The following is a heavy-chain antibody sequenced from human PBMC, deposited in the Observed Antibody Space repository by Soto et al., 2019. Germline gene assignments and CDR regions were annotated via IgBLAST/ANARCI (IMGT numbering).Heavy chain of an antibody. CDR1: GDSVSSNSAA. D-gene: IGHD5-12*01. CDR2: TYYRSKWYN. V-gene: IGHV6-1*01. Sequence: SQTLSLTCAISGDSVSSNSAAWNWIRQSPSRGLEWLGRTYYRSKWYNDYEVSVKSRITINPDTSKNQFSLHMNSVTPEDTAVYYCARDRPLGMATIDFDYWGLGTLVTVSS. CDR3: ARDRPLGMATIDFDY. J-gene: IGHJ4*02.